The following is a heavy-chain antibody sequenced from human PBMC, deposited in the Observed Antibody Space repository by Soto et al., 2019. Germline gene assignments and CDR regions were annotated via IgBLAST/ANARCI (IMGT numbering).Heavy chain of an antibody. J-gene: IGHJ4*02. D-gene: IGHD2-2*01. CDR2: IWYDGSNK. V-gene: IGHV3-30-3*01. CDR1: GFTFSSYA. CDR3: ASQLLTIGSFDF. Sequence: QVQLVESGGGVVQPGRSLRLSCAASGFTFSSYAMHWVRQAPGKGLEWVAVIWYDGSNKYYADSVKGRFTISRDNSKNTLYLQMNSLRAADTAVYYCASQLLTIGSFDFWGQGTLVTVSS.